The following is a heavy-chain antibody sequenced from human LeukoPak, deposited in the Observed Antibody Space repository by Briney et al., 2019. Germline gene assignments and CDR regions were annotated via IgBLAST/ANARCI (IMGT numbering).Heavy chain of an antibody. V-gene: IGHV3-21*06. CDR3: ARLRRNTDSSGFFYYYDY. J-gene: IGHJ4*02. Sequence: GGSLRLSCAAFGFSFSSYSFNWVRQAPGKGLEWVSSINTVSSYIYYADSLKGRFTISRDNAKNSVYLQMDSLRAEDSAVYYCARLRRNTDSSGFFYYYDYWGQGTLVTVSS. D-gene: IGHD3-22*01. CDR1: GFSFSSYS. CDR2: INTVSSYI.